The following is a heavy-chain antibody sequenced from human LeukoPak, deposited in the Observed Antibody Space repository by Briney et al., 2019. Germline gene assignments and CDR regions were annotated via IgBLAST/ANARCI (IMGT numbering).Heavy chain of an antibody. CDR1: GGSISIYY. CDR2: IYYTGST. CDR3: VRGEDFEGYYVAY. D-gene: IGHD3-9*01. J-gene: IGHJ4*02. Sequence: SETLSLTRSVSGGSISIYYWTWIRQIPGKGLERIGYIYYTGSTNYNPLFESRATISVVTSKNQFSLKLTSVTAADTGACVCVRGEDFEGYYVAYWGQGTLVTVSS. V-gene: IGHV4-59*01.